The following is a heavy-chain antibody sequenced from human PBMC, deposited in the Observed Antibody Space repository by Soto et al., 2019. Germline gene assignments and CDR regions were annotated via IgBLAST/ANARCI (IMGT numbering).Heavy chain of an antibody. Sequence: GGSLRLSCTSSGFTFSAFSMNWVRQAPGKGLEWVSYISSSSSTIYYADSVKGRFTISRDNAKNSLYLQMNSLRDEDTAVYYCAREGGRHCSPTRCYNAFDIWGQGTVVTVSS. V-gene: IGHV3-48*02. CDR2: ISSSSSTI. CDR1: GFTFSAFS. J-gene: IGHJ3*02. CDR3: AREGGRHCSPTRCYNAFDI. D-gene: IGHD2-2*02.